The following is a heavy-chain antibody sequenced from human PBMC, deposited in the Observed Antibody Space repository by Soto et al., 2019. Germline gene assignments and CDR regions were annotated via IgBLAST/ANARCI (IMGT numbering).Heavy chain of an antibody. J-gene: IGHJ5*02. V-gene: IGHV4-31*03. CDR3: AREGIAAALRWFDP. CDR1: GGSISSGGYF. CDR2: IYYSGST. D-gene: IGHD6-13*01. Sequence: SETLSLTCTFSGGSISSGGYFWSWIRQHPGKGLEWIGYIYYSGSTYYNPSLKSRVTISVDTSKNQFSLKLSSVTAADTAVYYCAREGIAAALRWFDPWGQGTLVTVSS.